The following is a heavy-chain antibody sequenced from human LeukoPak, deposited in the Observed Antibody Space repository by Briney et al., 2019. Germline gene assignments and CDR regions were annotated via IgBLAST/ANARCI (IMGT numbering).Heavy chain of an antibody. J-gene: IGHJ3*02. D-gene: IGHD2/OR15-2a*01. V-gene: IGHV3-21*01. CDR3: ARGDTSLQRNDALDI. CDR2: ISITSTHI. CDR1: GFTFSTYA. Sequence: GGSLRLSCAASGFTFSTYAMNWVRQAPGKGLEWVSSISITSTHIYYAASVRGRFTISRDNAKNSLSLQMNSLRAEDTALYYCARGDTSLQRNDALDIWGQGTMVSVSS.